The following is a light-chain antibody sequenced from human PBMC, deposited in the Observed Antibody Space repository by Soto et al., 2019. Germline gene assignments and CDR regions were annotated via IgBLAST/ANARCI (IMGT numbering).Light chain of an antibody. CDR2: AAS. Sequence: DIQMTQSPSSLSASVGDRVTITCRASQSISSYLNWYQQKPGKAPKLLIYAASSLQSGVPSRFSGSGSGTDFTLTISSLQPEDVATYYCQQCDSTPWTFVQGTKVEIK. J-gene: IGKJ1*01. V-gene: IGKV1-39*01. CDR3: QQCDSTPWT. CDR1: QSISSY.